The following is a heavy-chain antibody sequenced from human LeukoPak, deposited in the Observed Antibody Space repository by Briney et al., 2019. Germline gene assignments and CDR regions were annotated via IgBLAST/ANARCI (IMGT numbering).Heavy chain of an antibody. J-gene: IGHJ2*01. CDR1: GFTFSSYT. V-gene: IGHV3-21*01. CDR3: ARGPPERHCGGDCYWYFDL. D-gene: IGHD2-21*02. Sequence: GGSLRLSCAASGFTFSSYTMNWVRQAPGKGLEYVSSISSSSSHIYYADSVKGRFTISRDNTKSSLYLQMNSLRTEDTAVYYCARGPPERHCGGDCYWYFDLWGRGTLVTVSS. CDR2: ISSSSSHI.